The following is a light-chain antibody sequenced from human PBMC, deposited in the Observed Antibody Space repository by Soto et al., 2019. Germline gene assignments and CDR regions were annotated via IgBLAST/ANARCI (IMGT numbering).Light chain of an antibody. CDR3: QQSYSTPLT. V-gene: IGKV1-39*01. CDR1: QSISSY. CDR2: AAS. J-gene: IGKJ4*01. Sequence: DIQMTQSPSSLSAFVGDIVTIICHASQSISSYLNWYQQKPGKAPKLLIYAASSLQSGVPSRFSGSGSGTDFSLTITSLQPGDFATYYCQQSYSTPLTFGGGTKVDIK.